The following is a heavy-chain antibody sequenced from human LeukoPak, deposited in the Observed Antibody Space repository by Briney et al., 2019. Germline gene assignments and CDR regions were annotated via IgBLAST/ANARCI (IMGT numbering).Heavy chain of an antibody. J-gene: IGHJ4*02. CDR3: ARLAPGNQWLVRY. V-gene: IGHV4-61*02. CDR1: GGSISSGSYY. D-gene: IGHD6-19*01. CDR2: IYTSGST. Sequence: SETLSLTCTVSGGSISSGSYYWSWIRQPAGKGLEWIGRIYTSGSTNYNPSLKSRVTISVDTSKNQFSLKLSSVTAADTAVYYCARLAPGNQWLVRYWGQGTLVTVSS.